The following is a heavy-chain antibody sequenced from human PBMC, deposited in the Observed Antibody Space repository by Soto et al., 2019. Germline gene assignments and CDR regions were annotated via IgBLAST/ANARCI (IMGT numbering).Heavy chain of an antibody. J-gene: IGHJ4*02. CDR1: GGSISSGGYY. V-gene: IGHV4-31*03. D-gene: IGHD2-2*01. CDR3: ARAPPLGGYCSSTSCSLFDY. Sequence: SETLSLTCTVSGGSISSGGYYWSWIRQHPGKGLEWIGYIYYSGSTYYNPSLKSRVTISVDTSKNQFSLKLSSVTAADTAVYYCARAPPLGGYCSSTSCSLFDYWGQGTLVTVSS. CDR2: IYYSGST.